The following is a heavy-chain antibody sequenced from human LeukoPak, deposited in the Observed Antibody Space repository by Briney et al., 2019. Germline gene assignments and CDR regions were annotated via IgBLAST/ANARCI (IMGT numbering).Heavy chain of an antibody. CDR2: IHITGST. J-gene: IGHJ3*02. Sequence: SETLSLTCTVSGGSIGTYYWSWIRQPAGKGLEWIGRIHITGSTNYNPSLKSRVAMSLDTSKNQFFLKLNSLTAADTAVYYYARVGLLAFDIWGQGTMVTVSS. D-gene: IGHD2-21*02. CDR3: ARVGLLAFDI. V-gene: IGHV4-4*07. CDR1: GGSIGTYY.